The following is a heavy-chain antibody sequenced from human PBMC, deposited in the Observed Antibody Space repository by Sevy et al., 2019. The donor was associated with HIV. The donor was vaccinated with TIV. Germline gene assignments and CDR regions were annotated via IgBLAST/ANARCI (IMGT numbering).Heavy chain of an antibody. CDR1: GYTFTSYG. CDR3: ASLKGIAVAGIYGMDV. Sequence: ASVKVSCKASGYTFTSYGISWVRQAPGQGLEWMGWISAYNGNTNHAQKLQGRVTMTTDTSTSTAYMELRSLRSDDTAVYYCASLKGIAVAGIYGMDVWGQGTTVTVSS. V-gene: IGHV1-18*04. CDR2: ISAYNGNT. J-gene: IGHJ6*02. D-gene: IGHD6-19*01.